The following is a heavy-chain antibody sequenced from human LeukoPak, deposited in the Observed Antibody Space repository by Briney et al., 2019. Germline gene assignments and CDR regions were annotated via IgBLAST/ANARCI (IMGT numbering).Heavy chain of an antibody. CDR2: IYYSGST. V-gene: IGHV4-30-4*01. Sequence: SETLSLTCTVSGGSISSGDYYWSWIRQPPGKGLEWIGYIYYSGSTYYNPSLKSRVTISVDTSKNQFSLKLSSVTAADTAVYYCARDRPNYYDTLEYYYGMDVWGQGTTVTVSS. D-gene: IGHD3-22*01. CDR3: ARDRPNYYDTLEYYYGMDV. J-gene: IGHJ6*02. CDR1: GGSISSGDYY.